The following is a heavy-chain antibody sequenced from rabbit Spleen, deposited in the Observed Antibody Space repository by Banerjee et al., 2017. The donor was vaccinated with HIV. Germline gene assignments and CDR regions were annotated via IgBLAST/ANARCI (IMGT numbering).Heavy chain of an antibody. Sequence: QEQLVESGGGLVKPEGSLKLSCTASGFSFSNKAVMCWVRQAPGKGLEWIGCIYTGNGKTYYAGWAKGRFTISKTSSTTVTLQMTSLTVADTATYFCARDAGTSFSTYGMDLWGQGTLVTVS. CDR1: GFSFSNKAV. D-gene: IGHD8-1*01. J-gene: IGHJ6*01. CDR3: ARDAGTSFSTYGMDL. CDR2: IYTGNGKT. V-gene: IGHV1S45*01.